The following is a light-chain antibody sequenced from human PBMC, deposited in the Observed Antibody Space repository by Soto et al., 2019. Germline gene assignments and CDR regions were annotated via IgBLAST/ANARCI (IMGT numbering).Light chain of an antibody. Sequence: QSALTQPASVSGSPGQSSTISCTGTSNDVGGYNYASWYQQHPGKAPKLLIYDVTTRPSGVSSRFSGSKSGNTASLTISGLHTEDEAEYYCTSYTSVSTVVFGGRTKLTVL. CDR3: TSYTSVSTVV. J-gene: IGLJ3*02. CDR1: SNDVGGYNY. V-gene: IGLV2-14*01. CDR2: DVT.